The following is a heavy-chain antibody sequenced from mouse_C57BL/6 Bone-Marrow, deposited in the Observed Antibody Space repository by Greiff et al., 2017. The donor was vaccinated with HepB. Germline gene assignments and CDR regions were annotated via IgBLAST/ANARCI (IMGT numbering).Heavy chain of an antibody. Sequence: QVQLKQPGAELVRPGPSVKLSCKASGYTFTSYWMHWVKQRPGQGLEWIGVIDPSDSYTNYNQKFKGKATLTVDTSSSTAYMQLSSLTSEDSAVYYCARSPITTVVATDWYFDVWGTGTTVTVSS. CDR2: IDPSDSYT. CDR3: ARSPITTVVATDWYFDV. CDR1: GYTFTSYW. J-gene: IGHJ1*03. V-gene: IGHV1-59*01. D-gene: IGHD1-1*01.